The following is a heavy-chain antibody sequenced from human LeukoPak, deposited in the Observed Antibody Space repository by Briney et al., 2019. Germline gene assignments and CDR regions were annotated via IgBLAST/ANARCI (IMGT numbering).Heavy chain of an antibody. CDR1: GDSFSNYY. CDR2: IYDSGGT. J-gene: IGHJ4*02. D-gene: IGHD6-19*01. CDR3: ARLARPSSGWLLFDY. V-gene: IGHV4-59*08. Sequence: SETLSLTCTVSGDSFSNYYWNWIRQPPGGGLEWIGFIYDSGGTSYTPSLKGRVSMLVDTSNNQFSLKLSSVAAADTAVYFCARLARPSSGWLLFDYWGQGALVTVSS.